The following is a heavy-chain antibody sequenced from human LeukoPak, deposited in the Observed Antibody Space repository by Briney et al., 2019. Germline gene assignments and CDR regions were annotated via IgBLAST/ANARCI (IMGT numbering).Heavy chain of an antibody. D-gene: IGHD6-13*01. CDR1: GGSFSGYY. Sequence: SETLSLTCAVYGGSFSGYYWSWIRQPPGKGLEWIGEINHSGSTNYNPSLKSRVTISVDTSKNQFSLKLGSVTAADTAVYYCARVGSSRIRPPGRYNWFDPWGQGTLVTVSS. CDR3: ARVGSSRIRPPGRYNWFDP. V-gene: IGHV4-34*01. CDR2: INHSGST. J-gene: IGHJ5*02.